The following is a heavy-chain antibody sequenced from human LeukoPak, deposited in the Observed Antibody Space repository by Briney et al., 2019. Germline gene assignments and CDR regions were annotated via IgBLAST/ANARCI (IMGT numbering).Heavy chain of an antibody. Sequence: ASVKVSCKASGGTFSSYAISWVRQAPGQGLEWMGGIIPIFGTANYAQKFQGRVTITADESTSTAYTELSSLRSEDTAVYYCARDRSGVVVVAATPYYYYGMDVWGQGTTVTVSS. V-gene: IGHV1-69*13. J-gene: IGHJ6*02. CDR1: GGTFSSYA. CDR2: IIPIFGTA. D-gene: IGHD2-15*01. CDR3: ARDRSGVVVVAATPYYYYGMDV.